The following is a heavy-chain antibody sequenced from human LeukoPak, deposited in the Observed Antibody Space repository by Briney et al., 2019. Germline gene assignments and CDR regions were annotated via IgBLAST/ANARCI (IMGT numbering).Heavy chain of an antibody. Sequence: SETLSLTCTVSGGSISSSSYYWGWIRQPPGKGLEWIGSIYYSGSTYYNPSLKSRVTISVDTSKNQFSLKLSSVTAADTAVYYCASRIAGPSAFDYWGQGTLVTVSS. J-gene: IGHJ4*02. CDR2: IYYSGST. D-gene: IGHD1-14*01. CDR3: ASRIAGPSAFDY. V-gene: IGHV4-39*07. CDR1: GGSISSSSYY.